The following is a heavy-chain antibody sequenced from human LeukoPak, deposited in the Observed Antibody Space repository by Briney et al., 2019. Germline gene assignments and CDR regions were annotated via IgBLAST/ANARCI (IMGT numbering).Heavy chain of an antibody. Sequence: PSETLSLTCAVYGGSFSGYYWSWIRQPPGKGLEWIGEINHSGSTNYNPSLKSRVTISVDTSKNQFSLKLSSVTAADTAVYYCARVGYRGGGRYYFDYWGQGTLVTVSS. CDR3: ARVGYRGGGRYYFDY. CDR2: INHSGST. J-gene: IGHJ4*02. D-gene: IGHD3-16*01. V-gene: IGHV4-34*01. CDR1: GGSFSGYY.